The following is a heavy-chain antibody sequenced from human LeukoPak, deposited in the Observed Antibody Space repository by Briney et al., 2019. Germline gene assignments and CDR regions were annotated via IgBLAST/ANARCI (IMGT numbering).Heavy chain of an antibody. V-gene: IGHV3-15*01. CDR2: IKSKSGGGTT. CDR3: TTDYGHGT. Sequence: GGSLRLSCAASGFTFSNAWMSWVRQAPGKGLEWVGRIKSKSGGGTTDYTAPVKGRFTISRDDSKNTLYLQMNGLKIEDTAVYYCTTDYGHGTWGQGTLVTVSP. D-gene: IGHD1-1*01. CDR1: GFTFSNAW. J-gene: IGHJ4*02.